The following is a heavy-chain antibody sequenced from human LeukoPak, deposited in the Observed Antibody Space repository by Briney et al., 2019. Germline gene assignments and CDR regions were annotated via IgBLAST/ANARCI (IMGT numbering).Heavy chain of an antibody. CDR3: ARSGLYYYYYYGMDV. J-gene: IGHJ6*02. CDR1: EFTFSYYG. D-gene: IGHD2-15*01. Sequence: PGGSLRLSCAASEFTFSYYGMHWVRQAPGKGLEWVAVISYDGSNKYYADSVKGRFTISRDNSKNTLSLQMNSMRADDTAVYCCARSGLYYYYYYGMDVWGQGTTVTVPS. V-gene: IGHV3-30*03. CDR2: ISYDGSNK.